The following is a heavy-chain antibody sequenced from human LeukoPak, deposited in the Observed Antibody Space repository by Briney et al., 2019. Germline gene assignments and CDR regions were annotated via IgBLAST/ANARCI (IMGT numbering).Heavy chain of an antibody. CDR1: GGTFSSYT. Sequence: SVKVSCKASGGTFSSYTISCVRQAPGQGLEWMGRIIPILGIANYAQKFQGRVTITADKSTSTAYMELSSLRSEDTAVYYCASRPAYYYDSSGYYPGAFDIWGQGTMVTVSS. CDR2: IIPILGIA. D-gene: IGHD3-22*01. J-gene: IGHJ3*02. CDR3: ASRPAYYYDSSGYYPGAFDI. V-gene: IGHV1-69*02.